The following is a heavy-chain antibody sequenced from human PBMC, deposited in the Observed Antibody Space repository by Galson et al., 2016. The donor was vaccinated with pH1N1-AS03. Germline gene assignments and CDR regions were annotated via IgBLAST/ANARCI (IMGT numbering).Heavy chain of an antibody. CDR1: GFSLTTRGVG. CDR2: IYWTEGK. D-gene: IGHD3-3*01. Sequence: PALVKPTQTLTLTCTFSGFSLTTRGVGVGWIRQPPGKALEWLALIYWTEGKHYSPSLRSRLAITMDTSKNHVLLTMTNMDPVDTGTYYCARVPRLWSGFDSWGQGTLVTVSS. J-gene: IGHJ4*02. V-gene: IGHV2-5*01. CDR3: ARVPRLWSGFDS.